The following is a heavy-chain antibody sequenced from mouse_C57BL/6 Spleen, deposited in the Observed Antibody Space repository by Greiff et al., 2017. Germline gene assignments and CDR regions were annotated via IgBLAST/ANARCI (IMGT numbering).Heavy chain of an antibody. J-gene: IGHJ1*03. D-gene: IGHD1-1*01. CDR1: GYTFTDYN. V-gene: IGHV1-22*01. CDR2: INPNNGGT. CDR3: ARERLLRSWYFDV. Sequence: VQLQQSGPELVKPGASVKMSCKASGYTFTDYNMHWVKQSHGKSLEWIGYINPNNGGTSYTQKFNGKATLTVNKSSSTAYMELRSLTSEDSAVYYCARERLLRSWYFDVWGTGTTVTVSS.